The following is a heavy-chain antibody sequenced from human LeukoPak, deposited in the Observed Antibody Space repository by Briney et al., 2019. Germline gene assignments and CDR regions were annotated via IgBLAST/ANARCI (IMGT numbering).Heavy chain of an antibody. CDR3: ARDDYSSPAIDY. CDR1: GFIFSNYD. J-gene: IGHJ4*02. D-gene: IGHD6-13*01. Sequence: GGSLRLSCAASGFIFSNYDMSWVRQAPGKGLEWVSGINWNGGSTGYADSVKGRFTISRDNAKNSLYLQMNSLRAEDTALYYCARDDYSSPAIDYWGQGTLVTVSS. CDR2: INWNGGST. V-gene: IGHV3-20*04.